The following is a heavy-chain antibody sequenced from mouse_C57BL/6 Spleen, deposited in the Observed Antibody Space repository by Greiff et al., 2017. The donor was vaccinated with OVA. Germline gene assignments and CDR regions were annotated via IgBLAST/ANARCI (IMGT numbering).Heavy chain of an antibody. CDR2: ISDGGSYT. CDR1: GFTFSSYA. D-gene: IGHD1-1*01. V-gene: IGHV5-4*01. Sequence: EVQGVESGGGLVKPGGSLKLSCAASGFTFSSYAMSWVRQTPEKRLEWVATISDGGSYTYYPDNVKGRFTISRDNAKNNLYLQMSHLKSEDTAMYYCARYGSSSYWYFDVWGTGTTVTVSS. J-gene: IGHJ1*03. CDR3: ARYGSSSYWYFDV.